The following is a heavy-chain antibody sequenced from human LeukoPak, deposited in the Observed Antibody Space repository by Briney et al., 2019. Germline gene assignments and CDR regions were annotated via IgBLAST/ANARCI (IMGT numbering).Heavy chain of an antibody. D-gene: IGHD3-10*01. CDR1: GFTFSSYA. V-gene: IGHV3-74*01. J-gene: IGHJ4*02. Sequence: GGSLRLSCAASGFTFSSYAMHWVRQAPGKGLVWVSRVKSDGSNPSYADSVKGRFTISRDNAENMLYLQMNTLGAEDTAVYYCARDIVSGSGSLDYWGQGTLVTVSS. CDR2: VKSDGSNP. CDR3: ARDIVSGSGSLDY.